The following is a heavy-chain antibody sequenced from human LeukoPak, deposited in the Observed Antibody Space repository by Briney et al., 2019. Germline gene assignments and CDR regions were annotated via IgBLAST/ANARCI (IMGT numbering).Heavy chain of an antibody. CDR2: INPSSGAT. J-gene: IGHJ6*03. D-gene: IGHD2-15*01. V-gene: IGHV1-2*02. Sequence: ASVKVSCKASGYTFTASYIHWVRQAPGQGLEWMGWINPSSGATNYAQKFQGRVTMTRDTSISTAYMELSRLRSDDTAVYYCARDCSGGSCLDDYYMDVWGKGTTVTVSS. CDR3: ARDCSGGSCLDDYYMDV. CDR1: GYTFTASY.